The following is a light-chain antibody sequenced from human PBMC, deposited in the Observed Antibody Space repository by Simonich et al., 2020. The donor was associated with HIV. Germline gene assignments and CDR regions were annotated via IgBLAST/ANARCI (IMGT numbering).Light chain of an antibody. CDR3: QSYDSSLSGVV. CDR1: SSNIGTNY. J-gene: IGLJ2*01. Sequence: QSVLTQPPSASGTPGQRVTISCSGSSSNIGTNYVYWYQQLPGTAPKLLIFRNKQRPSGVPDRFSGSKSGTSASLAISGLRSEDEADYYCQSYDSSLSGVVFGGGTKLTVL. CDR2: RNK. V-gene: IGLV1-47*01.